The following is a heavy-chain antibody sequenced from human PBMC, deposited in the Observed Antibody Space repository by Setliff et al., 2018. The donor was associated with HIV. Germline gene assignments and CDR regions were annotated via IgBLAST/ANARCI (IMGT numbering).Heavy chain of an antibody. J-gene: IGHJ5*02. V-gene: IGHV1-69*13. Sequence: SVKVSCKASGYTFTRYYVHWVRQAPGQGLEWMGGIIPMFATAKYARKFQGRVTITADESTTTAYMELSSLRFEDTAVYYCARDLTGIPSGGGVDPWGQGTLVTVSS. CDR1: GYTFTRYY. CDR2: IIPMFATA. CDR3: ARDLTGIPSGGGVDP. D-gene: IGHD1-20*01.